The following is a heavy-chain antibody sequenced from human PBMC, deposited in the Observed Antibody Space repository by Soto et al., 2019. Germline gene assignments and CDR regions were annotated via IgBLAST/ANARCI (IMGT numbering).Heavy chain of an antibody. CDR2: INWNGGST. J-gene: IGHJ4*02. Sequence: EVQLVESGGGVVRPGGSLRLSCAASGFTFDDYGMSWVRQVPGKGLEWVSGINWNGGSTGYADSVKGRFTISRDNAKNSMYLHMNSLRAEDTALYYCARHAYYDSGTPNNSFDYWGQGTLVTVSS. CDR1: GFTFDDYG. V-gene: IGHV3-20*04. D-gene: IGHD3-10*01. CDR3: ARHAYYDSGTPNNSFDY.